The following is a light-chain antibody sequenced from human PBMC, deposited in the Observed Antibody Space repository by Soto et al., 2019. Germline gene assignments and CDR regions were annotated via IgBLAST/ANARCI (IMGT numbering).Light chain of an antibody. V-gene: IGKV1-5*03. J-gene: IGKJ1*01. CDR2: KAS. Sequence: DIPMTQSPSPLSGSVGDRVTITCRASQTISSWLAWYQQKPGKAPKLLIYKASTLKSGVPSRFSGSGYGTEFTLTISSLQPDDFATYYCQHYNSYSEAFGQGTKVELK. CDR1: QTISSW. CDR3: QHYNSYSEA.